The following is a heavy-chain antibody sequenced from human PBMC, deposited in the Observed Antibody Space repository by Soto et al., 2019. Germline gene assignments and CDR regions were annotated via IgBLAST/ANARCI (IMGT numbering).Heavy chain of an antibody. J-gene: IGHJ4*02. CDR3: ASGMIVVARQPLTY. CDR2: IHYSGST. Sequence: HVQLQESGPGLVKPSQTLSLTCTVSGGSISSGGYYSSWVRQHPGKGLEWIGYIHYSGSTYYNPSLKSRIIISVDTSKKRFTLNLSSVTAADTAVYYCASGMIVVARQPLTYWGQGTLVTVSS. D-gene: IGHD3-22*01. V-gene: IGHV4-31*03. CDR1: GGSISSGGYY.